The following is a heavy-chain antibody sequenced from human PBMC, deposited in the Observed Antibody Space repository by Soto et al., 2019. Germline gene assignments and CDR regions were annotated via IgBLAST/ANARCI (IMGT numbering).Heavy chain of an antibody. CDR1: GFTFTSYA. D-gene: IGHD3-9*01. Sequence: EVQLLESGGDLVQPGGSLRLSCAASGFTFTSYAMSWIRQAPGKGLEWVSAITGGGDNTYYADSVKGRLTISRDNSKNTLYLQMNSLSAEDTAFYYCTQDGGSRDWLTVNWGQGTLVTVSS. J-gene: IGHJ4*02. CDR2: ITGGGDNT. V-gene: IGHV3-23*01. CDR3: TQDGGSRDWLTVN.